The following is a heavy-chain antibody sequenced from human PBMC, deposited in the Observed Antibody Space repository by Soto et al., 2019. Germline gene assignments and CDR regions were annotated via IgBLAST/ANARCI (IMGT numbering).Heavy chain of an antibody. D-gene: IGHD2-2*01. CDR3: AKGSSTYRPYYFDY. CDR1: GFTFTSSA. J-gene: IGHJ4*02. Sequence: DVQLLESGGGMVQPGGSLRLTCVASGFTFTSSAMSWVRQAPGKELEWISAISVSDDSTYYADSVKGRFAISRDNSKNMLSLQMNSLRAEDTALYYCAKGSSTYRPYYFDYWGQGIVVTVSS. CDR2: ISVSDDST. V-gene: IGHV3-23*01.